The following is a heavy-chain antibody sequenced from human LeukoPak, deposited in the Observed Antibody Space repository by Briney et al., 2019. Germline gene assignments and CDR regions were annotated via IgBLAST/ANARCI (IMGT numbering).Heavy chain of an antibody. CDR3: AKDLYGSEST. J-gene: IGHJ4*02. CDR2: VLSDGAT. CDR1: GFTVSSNY. D-gene: IGHD3-10*01. Sequence: GGSLRLSCAASGFTVSSNYMSWVRQAPGKGLEWVSTVLSDGATHYADSATGRFTVSRDNSKNMLYLQMNSLRAEDTAIYYCAKDLYGSESTWGQGILVTVSS. V-gene: IGHV3-53*01.